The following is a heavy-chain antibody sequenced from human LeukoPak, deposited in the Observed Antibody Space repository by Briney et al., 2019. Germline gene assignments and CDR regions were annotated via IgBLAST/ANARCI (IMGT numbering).Heavy chain of an antibody. CDR3: ASRKLGNDY. Sequence: SETLSLTCTVSGGFVTHYYWSWIRQSPGKGLEWIGYIYYTGTSYNPSLKSRVTISADTSKNQFSLKLISVTAADTAVYYCASRKLGNDYWGQGTLVTVSS. CDR1: GGFVTHYY. J-gene: IGHJ4*02. CDR2: IYYTGT. D-gene: IGHD7-27*01. V-gene: IGHV4-59*02.